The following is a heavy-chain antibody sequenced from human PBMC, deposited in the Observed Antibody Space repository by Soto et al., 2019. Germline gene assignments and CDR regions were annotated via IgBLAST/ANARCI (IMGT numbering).Heavy chain of an antibody. CDR3: ARDPDWLEP. CDR2: INRAGTPI. V-gene: IGHV3-48*02. J-gene: IGHJ5*02. Sequence: GVSLRLSCAASGFTFSSYSMNWVRQAPGKGLEWVSYINRAGTPIFYADFVRGRFTISRDNAKNSLYLQMDSLRDEDKATYYCARDPDWLEPWGQGTLVTVS. CDR1: GFTFSSYS.